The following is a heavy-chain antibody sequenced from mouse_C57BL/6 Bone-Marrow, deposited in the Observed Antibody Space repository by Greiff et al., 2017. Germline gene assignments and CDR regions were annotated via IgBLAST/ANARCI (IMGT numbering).Heavy chain of an antibody. Sequence: QVQLKESGPGLVQPSQSLSITCTVSGFSLTSYGVHWVRQSPGKGLEWLGVIWSGGSTDYNAAFISRLSISKDNSKSQVFFKMNSLQADDTAIYYCARGGVTNYFDYWGQGTTLTVSS. V-gene: IGHV2-2*01. D-gene: IGHD2-2*01. CDR2: IWSGGST. CDR3: ARGGVTNYFDY. CDR1: GFSLTSYG. J-gene: IGHJ2*01.